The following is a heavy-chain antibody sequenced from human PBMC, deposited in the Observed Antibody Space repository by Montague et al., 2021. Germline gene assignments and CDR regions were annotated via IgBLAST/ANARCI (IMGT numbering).Heavy chain of an antibody. V-gene: IGHV4-59*01. J-gene: IGHJ3*01. Sequence: SETLSLTCTVSGDSMNTYKWNWIRQPSGKGLGWIGYIYSSGNTNYNPSLKSRVTISVDTSRNQFSLEVSSVTAADTAMYYCAREWSGFDFWGHGTMVTVSS. CDR2: IYSSGNT. CDR3: AREWSGFDF. D-gene: IGHD1-26*01. CDR1: GDSMNTYK.